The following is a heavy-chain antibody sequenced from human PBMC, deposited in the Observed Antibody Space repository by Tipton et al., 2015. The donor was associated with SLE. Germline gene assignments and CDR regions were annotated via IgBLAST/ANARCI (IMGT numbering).Heavy chain of an antibody. CDR1: GDSISSFH. J-gene: IGHJ5*02. CDR3: AQDFRAAGNWFDP. D-gene: IGHD6-13*01. V-gene: IGHV4-59*01. Sequence: TLSLTCTVSGDSISSFHWSWIRQPPGKGLEWLGEVFQRGTTNSNPSLQRRVTISVDTSKNQFSLKVSSVTAEDTAVYYCAQDFRAAGNWFDPWGQGTQGTVSS. CDR2: VFQRGTT.